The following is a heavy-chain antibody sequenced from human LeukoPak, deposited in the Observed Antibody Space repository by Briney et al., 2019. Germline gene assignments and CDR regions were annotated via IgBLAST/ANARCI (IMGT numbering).Heavy chain of an antibody. CDR3: GQGGDAFDI. V-gene: IGHV4-39*07. J-gene: IGHJ3*02. Sequence: PSETLSLTCTVSGGSISSSSYYWGWIRQPPGKGLEWIGSIYYSGSTYYNPSLKSRVTISVDTSKNQFSLKLSSVTAADTAVYYCGQGGDAFDIWGQGTMVTVSS. CDR2: IYYSGST. CDR1: GGSISSSSYY.